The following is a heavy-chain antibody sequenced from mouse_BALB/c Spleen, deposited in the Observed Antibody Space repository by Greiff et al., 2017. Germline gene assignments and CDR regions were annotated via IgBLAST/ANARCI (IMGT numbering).Heavy chain of an antibody. CDR1: GYTFTSYT. CDR2: INPSSGYT. Sequence: VQLQQSAAELARPGASVKMSCKASGYTFTSYTMHWVKQRPGQGLEWIGYINPSSGYTEYNQKFKDKTTLTADKSSSTAYMQLSSLTSEDSAVYYCARGLRLHAMDYWGQGTSVTVSS. V-gene: IGHV1-4*02. D-gene: IGHD1-2*01. J-gene: IGHJ4*01. CDR3: ARGLRLHAMDY.